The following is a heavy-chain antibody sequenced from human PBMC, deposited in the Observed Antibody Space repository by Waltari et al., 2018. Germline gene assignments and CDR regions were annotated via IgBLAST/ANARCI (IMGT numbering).Heavy chain of an antibody. D-gene: IGHD3-3*01. V-gene: IGHV4-39*01. CDR2: IDYSGST. CDR1: GGSISSSSYY. Sequence: QLQLQESGPGLVKPSETLSLTCTVSGGSISSSSYYWGWIRQPPGKGLGWIGSIDYSGSTYYNPARTRRGTIYVDTSKNQFSLKLSSVTAADTAVYYCARHEGTIFGVVNYGMDVWGQGTTVTVSS. J-gene: IGHJ6*02. CDR3: ARHEGTIFGVVNYGMDV.